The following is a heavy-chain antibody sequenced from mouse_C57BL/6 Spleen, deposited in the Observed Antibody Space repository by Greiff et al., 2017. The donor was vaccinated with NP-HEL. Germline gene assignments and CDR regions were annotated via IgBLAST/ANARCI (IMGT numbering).Heavy chain of an antibody. J-gene: IGHJ4*01. Sequence: EVQLQQSGPELVKPGASVKMSCKASGYTFTDYNMHWVKQSHGKSLEWIGYINPNNGGTSYNQKFKGKATLTVNKSSSTAYMELRSLTSEDSAVYYCARGIYDGYYEGAMDYWGQGTSVTVSS. CDR3: ARGIYDGYYEGAMDY. CDR2: INPNNGGT. V-gene: IGHV1-22*01. CDR1: GYTFTDYN. D-gene: IGHD2-3*01.